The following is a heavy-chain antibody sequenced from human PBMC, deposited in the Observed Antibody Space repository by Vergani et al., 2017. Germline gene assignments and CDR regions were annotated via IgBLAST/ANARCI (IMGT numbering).Heavy chain of an antibody. CDR3: ARDLRLLYNRFDP. J-gene: IGHJ5*02. CDR2: TWYVGNNT. CDR1: GFTFNHYG. D-gene: IGHD1-14*01. V-gene: IGHV3-33*01. Sequence: QVQLVESGGGVVQPGRSLRLSCAASGFTFNHYGMHWVRQAPGKGLEWVTVTWYVGNNTHYADSVKGRFTISRDNSKSTMYLQMNSLRDEDTGVYYCARDLRLLYNRFDPWGQGTLVTVSS.